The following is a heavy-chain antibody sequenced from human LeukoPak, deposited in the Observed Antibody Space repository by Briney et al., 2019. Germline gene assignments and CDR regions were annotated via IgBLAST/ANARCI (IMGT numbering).Heavy chain of an antibody. CDR1: GYTFTSYG. CDR3: ARGGYYDFWSGRNWFDP. Sequence: GASVKVSCKASGYTFTSYGISWVRQAPGQGLEWMGWISAYNGNTNYAQKLQGRVTMTIDTSTSTAYMELRSLRSDDTAVYYCARGGYYDFWSGRNWFDPWGQGTLVTVSS. D-gene: IGHD3-3*01. CDR2: ISAYNGNT. J-gene: IGHJ5*02. V-gene: IGHV1-18*01.